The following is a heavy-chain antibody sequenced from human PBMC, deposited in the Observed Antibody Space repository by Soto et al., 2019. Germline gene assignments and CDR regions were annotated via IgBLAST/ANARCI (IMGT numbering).Heavy chain of an antibody. CDR2: IIPIFGTA. CDR3: ARGSHSPGIAVAGYYF. D-gene: IGHD6-19*01. CDR1: GVPFSSYA. J-gene: IGHJ4*02. Sequence: AASVKVSCKASGVPFSSYAINWVRQAPGQGLEWMGGIIPIFGTANYAQRFQGRVTITADESTSTAYMELSSLTSEDTAMYYCARGSHSPGIAVAGYYFWGQGTLVTVSS. V-gene: IGHV1-69*13.